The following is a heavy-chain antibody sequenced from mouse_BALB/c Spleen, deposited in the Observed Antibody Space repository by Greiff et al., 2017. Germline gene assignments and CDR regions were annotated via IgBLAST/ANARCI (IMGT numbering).Heavy chain of an antibody. CDR2: ISSGGST. CDR3: ARGGAYYGNYPAMDY. CDR1: GFTFSSYA. J-gene: IGHJ4*01. Sequence: EVMLVESGGGLVKPGGSLKLSCAASGFTFSSYAMSWVRQTPEKRLEWVASISSGGSTYYPDSVKGRFTISRDNARNILYLQMSSLRSEDTAMYYCARGGAYYGNYPAMDYWGQGTSVTVSS. V-gene: IGHV5-6-5*01. D-gene: IGHD2-10*01.